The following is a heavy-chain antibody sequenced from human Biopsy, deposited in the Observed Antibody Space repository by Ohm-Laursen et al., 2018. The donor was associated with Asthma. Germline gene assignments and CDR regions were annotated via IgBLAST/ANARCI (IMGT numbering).Heavy chain of an antibody. CDR2: ISYDGSNK. D-gene: IGHD3-3*01. J-gene: IGHJ4*02. CDR3: ASQSSGPDFWSGYYYFDY. Sequence: SLRLSRSASGFTFSSYGMHWVRQAPGKGPEWVAVISYDGSNKYYADSVKGRFTISRDNSKNTLYLQMNSLRAEDTAVYYCASQSSGPDFWSGYYYFDYWGQGTLVTVSS. V-gene: IGHV3-30*03. CDR1: GFTFSSYG.